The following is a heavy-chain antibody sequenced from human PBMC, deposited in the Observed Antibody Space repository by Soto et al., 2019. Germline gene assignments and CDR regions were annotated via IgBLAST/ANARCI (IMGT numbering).Heavy chain of an antibody. V-gene: IGHV6-1*01. D-gene: IGHD4-17*01. CDR3: ARAKRLRQHTNFDY. J-gene: IGHJ4*02. Sequence: SQTLSLTCAISGDSVSSNSASWNWIRQSPSRGLEWLGRTYYRSKWYNDYAVSVKSRITINPDTSKNQFSLQLNSVTPEDTAVYYCARAKRLRQHTNFDYWGQGTLVTVSS. CDR1: GDSVSSNSAS. CDR2: TYYRSKWYN.